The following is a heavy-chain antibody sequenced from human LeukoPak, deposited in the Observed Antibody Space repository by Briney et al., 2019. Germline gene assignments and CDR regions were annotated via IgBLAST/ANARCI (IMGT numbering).Heavy chain of an antibody. Sequence: RGSLRLSCAASGFTFRSYSMNWVRQAPGKGLEWVSSISSSSSYIYYADSVKGRFTISRDNAKNSLYLQMNSLRAEDTAVYYCARGEWQQLVRYWFDPWGQGTLVTVSS. CDR1: GFTFRSYS. J-gene: IGHJ5*02. D-gene: IGHD6-13*01. CDR3: ARGEWQQLVRYWFDP. V-gene: IGHV3-21*01. CDR2: ISSSSSYI.